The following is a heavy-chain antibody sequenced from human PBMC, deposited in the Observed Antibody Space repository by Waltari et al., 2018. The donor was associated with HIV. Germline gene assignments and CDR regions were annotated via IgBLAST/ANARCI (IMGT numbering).Heavy chain of an antibody. CDR2: ISYDGSNK. J-gene: IGHJ4*02. D-gene: IGHD5-18*01. V-gene: IGHV3-30-3*01. Sequence: QVQLVEAGGGVVQPGRSLRLSCAATGFTFRCCAIHWVRQVPGKGLEWGAVISYDGSNKYYADSVKGRFTISRDNSKNTLYLQMNSLRAEDTAVYYCARGGYGWLPDGYWGQGTLVTVSS. CDR3: ARGGYGWLPDGY. CDR1: GFTFRCCA.